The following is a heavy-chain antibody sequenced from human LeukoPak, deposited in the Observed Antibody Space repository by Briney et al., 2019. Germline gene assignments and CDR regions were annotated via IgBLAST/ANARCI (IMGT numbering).Heavy chain of an antibody. CDR3: ARSGFDWLSPGLY. CDR1: GGSISSYY. D-gene: IGHD3-9*01. J-gene: IGHJ4*02. Sequence: SETLSLTCTVSGGSISSYYWSWIRQPPGKGLEWIGYIYYSGSTNYNPSLKSRVTISVDTSKNQFSLKLSSVTAAATAVYYCARSGFDWLSPGLYWGQGTLVTVSS. CDR2: IYYSGST. V-gene: IGHV4-59*01.